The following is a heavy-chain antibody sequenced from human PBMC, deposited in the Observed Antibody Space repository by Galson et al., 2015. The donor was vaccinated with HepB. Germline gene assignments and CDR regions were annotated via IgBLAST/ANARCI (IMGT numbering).Heavy chain of an antibody. V-gene: IGHV3-53*01. CDR3: ARGYSNNWYSGLGY. D-gene: IGHD6-13*01. J-gene: IGHJ4*02. CDR2: IHSGGAT. CDR1: GFTLSSYS. Sequence: SLRLSCAGSGFTLSSYSMSWVRQAPGKGLEWVSVIHSGGATYFADSVKGRFTIPRDTSKNTLYLQMNSLRAEDTAVYFCARGYSNNWYSGLGYWGQGALVTVSS.